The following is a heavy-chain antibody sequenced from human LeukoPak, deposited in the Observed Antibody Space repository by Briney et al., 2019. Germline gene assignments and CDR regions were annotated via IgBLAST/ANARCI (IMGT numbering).Heavy chain of an antibody. J-gene: IGHJ4*02. Sequence: GGSLRLSCAASGFTVSSNYMSWVRQAPGKGLEWVSVIYSGGSTYYAASVKGRFTISRDNSKNTLYLQMNSLRAEDTAVYYCARVRVGAGYYFDYWGQGTLVTVSS. V-gene: IGHV3-53*01. CDR2: IYSGGST. D-gene: IGHD1-26*01. CDR3: ARVRVGAGYYFDY. CDR1: GFTVSSNY.